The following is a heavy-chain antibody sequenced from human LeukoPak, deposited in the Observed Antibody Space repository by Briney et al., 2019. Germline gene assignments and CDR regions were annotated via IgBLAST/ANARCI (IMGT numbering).Heavy chain of an antibody. CDR3: ARDPLSTVTTSGDY. CDR2: INHSGST. Sequence: SETLSPTCAVYGGSFSGDYWNWIRQPPGKGLEWIGEINHSGSTNYNPSLKSRVTISVDKSKNQFSLKLSSVTAADTAVYYCARDPLSTVTTSGDYWGQGTLVTVSS. J-gene: IGHJ4*02. D-gene: IGHD4-17*01. V-gene: IGHV4-34*01. CDR1: GGSFSGDY.